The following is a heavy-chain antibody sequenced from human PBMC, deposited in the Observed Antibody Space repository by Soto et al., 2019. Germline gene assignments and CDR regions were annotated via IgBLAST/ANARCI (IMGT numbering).Heavy chain of an antibody. J-gene: IGHJ1*01. CDR1: GASISSGIYY. D-gene: IGHD1-26*01. CDR2: IHTSGST. V-gene: IGHV4-31*01. Sequence: QVQLQESGPGLVKPSQTLSLTCTVSGASISSGIYYWNWVRQLPGKGLEWIGCIHTSGSTHYNPSLGSQISISRDPSGNQFSLQLSFVTAADTAHYYCASGHDAAKVGFWGQGTLVSVSS. CDR3: ASGHDAAKVGF.